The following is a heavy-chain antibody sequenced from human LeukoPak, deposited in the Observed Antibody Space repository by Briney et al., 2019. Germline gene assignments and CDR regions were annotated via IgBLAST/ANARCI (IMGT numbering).Heavy chain of an antibody. J-gene: IGHJ4*02. D-gene: IGHD1-26*01. V-gene: IGHV3-30*02. CDR2: IRYDGSNK. CDR1: GFTFSSYG. Sequence: GGSLRLSCAASGFTFSSYGMHWVRQAPGKGLEWVAFIRYDGSNKYYADSVKGRFTISRDNSKNTLYLQMNSLRAEDTAVYYCAKDLSRGSYKLTPYYLDYWGQGTLVTDSS. CDR3: AKDLSRGSYKLTPYYLDY.